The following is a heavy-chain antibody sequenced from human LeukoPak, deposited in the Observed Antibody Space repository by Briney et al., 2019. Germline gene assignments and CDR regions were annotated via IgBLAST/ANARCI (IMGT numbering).Heavy chain of an antibody. D-gene: IGHD3-16*01. CDR1: GFTFKLYW. J-gene: IGHJ4*02. V-gene: IGHV3-74*01. Sequence: GGSLRLSCAASGFTFKLYWMHWVRQTPGKGPVWVSRINGDGGSTDYADSVKGRFTISRDNAKNTLYLQMNSLRAEDTAVYYCVRGGVDYWGQGTLVTVSS. CDR2: INGDGGST. CDR3: VRGGVDY.